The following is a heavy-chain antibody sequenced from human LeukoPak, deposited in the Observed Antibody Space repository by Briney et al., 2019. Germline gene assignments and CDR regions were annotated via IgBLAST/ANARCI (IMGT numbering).Heavy chain of an antibody. D-gene: IGHD5-18*01. CDR1: GGTFSNFS. J-gene: IGHJ6*03. CDR2: VIPMFTTP. V-gene: IGHV1-69*06. Sequence: ASVKVSCRASGGTFSNFSISWVRQAPGQGLEGMGGVIPMFTTPDYAQKFQGRVTITADKFTSTAYMDLSSLRSEDTAVYYCAITIYVDTAILVRHYYSSMDVWGKGTTVTVSS. CDR3: AITIYVDTAILVRHYYSSMDV.